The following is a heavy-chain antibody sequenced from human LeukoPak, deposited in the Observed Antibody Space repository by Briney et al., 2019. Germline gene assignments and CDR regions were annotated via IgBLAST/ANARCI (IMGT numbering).Heavy chain of an antibody. Sequence: GGSLRLSCVASGFTFSRDWMSWVRQAPGKGLEWVANIKEDGSAQYYADSVKSRFTISRDNTKNSLYLQMNSLTAEDTAVYYCAKDGDGYHNWGQGALVTVSS. D-gene: IGHD3-9*01. J-gene: IGHJ4*02. CDR3: AKDGDGYHN. V-gene: IGHV3-7*03. CDR1: GFTFSRDW. CDR2: IKEDGSAQ.